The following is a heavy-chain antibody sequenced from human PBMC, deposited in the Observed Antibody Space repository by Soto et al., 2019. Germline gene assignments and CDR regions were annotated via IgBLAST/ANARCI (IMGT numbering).Heavy chain of an antibody. CDR1: GYTFTSYY. V-gene: IGHV1-46*01. CDR3: ARGVDSSGYYLR. Sequence: WASVKVSCKASGYTFTSYYMHWVRQAPGQGLERMGIINPSGGSTSYAQKVQGRVTMTSDTSTSTGYMELSSMRSEDMAVYYCARGVDSSGYYLRWGQGTLVTVSS. D-gene: IGHD3-22*01. J-gene: IGHJ4*02. CDR2: INPSGGST.